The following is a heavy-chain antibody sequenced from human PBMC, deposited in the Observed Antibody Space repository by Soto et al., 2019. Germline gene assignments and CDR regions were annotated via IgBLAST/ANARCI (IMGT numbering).Heavy chain of an antibody. CDR2: IKSKTDGGTT. Sequence: GGSLRLSCAASGFTFTNAWMSWVRQAPGKGLEWVGRIKSKTDGGTTDYAAPVKGRFTISGDDSKNTLYLQMNSLKTEDTAVYYCTTARGTYGAEYFQHWGKGTLVTVSS. CDR1: GFTFTNAW. D-gene: IGHD4-17*01. V-gene: IGHV3-15*01. CDR3: TTARGTYGAEYFQH. J-gene: IGHJ1*01.